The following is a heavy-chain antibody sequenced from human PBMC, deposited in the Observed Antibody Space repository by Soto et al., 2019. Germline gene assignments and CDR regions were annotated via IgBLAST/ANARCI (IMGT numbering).Heavy chain of an antibody. V-gene: IGHV4-39*01. CDR1: NFSVLTSIYY. J-gene: IGHJ4*02. CDR3: ARNWNLALVPAAYFDS. D-gene: IGHD2-2*01. CDR2: VYYTGTT. Sequence: SVTLSLTCTVSNFSVLTSIYYWAWIRQPPGKGLEWVGTVYYTGTTYYNPSLQSRVTISIDTSKNQFSLNLNSVTAADTAVYYCARNWNLALVPAAYFDSWGQGTLVTVSS.